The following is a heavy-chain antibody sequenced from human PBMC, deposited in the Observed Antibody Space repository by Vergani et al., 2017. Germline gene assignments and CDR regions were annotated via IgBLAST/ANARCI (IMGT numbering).Heavy chain of an antibody. CDR2: IYYSGST. CDR3: AREGKYYYDSSGYYPRGMEPYDDY. V-gene: IGHV4-59*01. CDR1: GGSISSYY. J-gene: IGHJ4*02. Sequence: QVQLQESGPGLVKPSETLSLTCTVSGGSISSYYWSWIRQPPGKGLEWIGYIYYSGSTNYNPSLKSRVTISVDTSKNQFSLKLSSVTAADTAVYYCAREGKYYYDSSGYYPRGMEPYDDYWGQGTLVTVSS. D-gene: IGHD3-22*01.